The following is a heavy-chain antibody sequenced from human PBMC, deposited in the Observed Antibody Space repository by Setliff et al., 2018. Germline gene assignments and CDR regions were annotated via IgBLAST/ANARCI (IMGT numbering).Heavy chain of an antibody. CDR3: ARERQGGFLEWSPFDS. D-gene: IGHD3-3*01. CDR1: GGSVSSMSYY. CDR2: IYHSGSS. V-gene: IGHV4-39*07. J-gene: IGHJ4*02. Sequence: TLSLTCTVSGGSVSSMSYYWGWIRQPPGKGLEWIGSIYHSGSSYYNSSLRSRVTISVGTSKNQFSLILRSVTAADTARYFCARERQGGFLEWSPFDSWGRGILATVSS.